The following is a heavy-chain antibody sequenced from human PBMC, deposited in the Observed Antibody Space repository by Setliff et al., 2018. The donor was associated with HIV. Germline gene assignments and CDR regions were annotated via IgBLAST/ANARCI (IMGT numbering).Heavy chain of an antibody. CDR3: ARGILTYHFDY. J-gene: IGHJ4*02. D-gene: IGHD3-9*01. V-gene: IGHV4-34*01. CDR1: GGSFSGYY. Sequence: SETLSLTCAVYGGSFSGYYWSWIRQPPGKGLEWIGEINHSGSTNYNPSLKSRVTISVDTSKNQFSLKLSSVTAADTAVCYCARGILTYHFDYWGQGTLVTVSS. CDR2: INHSGST.